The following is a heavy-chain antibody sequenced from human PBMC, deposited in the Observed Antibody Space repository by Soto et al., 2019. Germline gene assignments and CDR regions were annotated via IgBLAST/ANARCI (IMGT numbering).Heavy chain of an antibody. CDR3: ARDLAVD. J-gene: IGHJ4*02. V-gene: IGHV4-39*07. Sequence: SETLSLTCTVSGGSISSSSYFWGWIRQPPGKGLEWIGSIYYSGSTYYNPSLKSRVTVSVDTSKNQFSLKLSSVTAADTAVYYFARDLAVDWGQGTLVTVSS. CDR1: GGSISSSSYF. D-gene: IGHD6-19*01. CDR2: IYYSGST.